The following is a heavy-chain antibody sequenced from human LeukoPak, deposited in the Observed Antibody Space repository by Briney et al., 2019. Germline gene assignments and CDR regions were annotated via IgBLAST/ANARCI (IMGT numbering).Heavy chain of an antibody. CDR3: ARGLIAVAGTCWFDP. D-gene: IGHD6-19*01. V-gene: IGHV1-18*01. CDR2: ISAYNGNS. J-gene: IGHJ5*02. Sequence: ASVKVSCKASGYTFTSFGINWVRQAPGQGLEWMGWISAYNGNSNSAQNLQGRVTITADESTSTAYMELSSLRSEDTAVYYCARGLIAVAGTCWFDPWGQGTLVTVSS. CDR1: GYTFTSFG.